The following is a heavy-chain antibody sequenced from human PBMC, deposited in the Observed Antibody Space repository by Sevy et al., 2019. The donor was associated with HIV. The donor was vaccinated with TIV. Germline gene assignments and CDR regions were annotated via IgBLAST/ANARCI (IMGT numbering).Heavy chain of an antibody. CDR2: IYYSGST. CDR3: ARGVGAAAHFQH. CDR1: GGSVSRPGYY. Sequence: SETLSLTCTVSGGSVSRPGYYWSWIRQPPGKGLEWIGYIYYSGSTNYNPSLKSRITLSVDTSRNQFSLNLNSVTAADTAVYFCARGVGAAAHFQHWGQGTLVTVSS. D-gene: IGHD1-26*01. J-gene: IGHJ1*01. V-gene: IGHV4-61*08.